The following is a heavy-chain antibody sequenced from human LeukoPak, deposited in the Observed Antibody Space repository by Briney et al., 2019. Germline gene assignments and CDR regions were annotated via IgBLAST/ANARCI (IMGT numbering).Heavy chain of an antibody. Sequence: SETLSLTCTVSGGSISSYYWSWIRQPPGKGLEWIGYIYYSGSTNYNPSLKSRVTISVDTSKNQFSLKLSSVTAADTAVYYCARAGSNWGEDYFDYWGQGTLVTVSS. D-gene: IGHD7-27*01. CDR1: GGSISSYY. J-gene: IGHJ4*02. V-gene: IGHV4-59*01. CDR3: ARAGSNWGEDYFDY. CDR2: IYYSGST.